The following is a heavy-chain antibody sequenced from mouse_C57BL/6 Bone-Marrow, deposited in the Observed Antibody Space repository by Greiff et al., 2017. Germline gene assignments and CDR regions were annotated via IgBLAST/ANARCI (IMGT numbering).Heavy chain of an antibody. CDR3: ALYYGSCPDY. CDR2: IYPRSGNT. Sequence: QVQLKQSGAELARPGASVKLSCKASGYTFTSYGISWVKQRTGQGLEWIGEIYPRSGNTYYNEKFQGKATLTADKSSSTAYMELRSLTSEDSAVYFCALYYGSCPDYWGQGTTLTVSS. CDR1: GYTFTSYG. V-gene: IGHV1-81*01. J-gene: IGHJ2*01. D-gene: IGHD1-1*01.